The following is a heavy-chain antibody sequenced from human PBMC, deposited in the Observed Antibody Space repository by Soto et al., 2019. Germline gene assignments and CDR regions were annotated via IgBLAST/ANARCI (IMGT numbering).Heavy chain of an antibody. V-gene: IGHV1-8*01. Sequence: ASVKVSCKASGYTFTRYYINWVRQATGQGLEWMGWMNPNSGNTGYAQKFQGRVTMTRNTSISTAYMELSSLRSEDTAVYYCARARADFWSGYFYYYYYGMDVWGQGTTVTVSS. D-gene: IGHD3-3*01. CDR3: ARARADFWSGYFYYYYYGMDV. CDR1: GYTFTRYY. CDR2: MNPNSGNT. J-gene: IGHJ6*02.